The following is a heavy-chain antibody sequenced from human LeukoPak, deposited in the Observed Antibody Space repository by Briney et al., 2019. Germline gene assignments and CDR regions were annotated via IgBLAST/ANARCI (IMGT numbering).Heavy chain of an antibody. Sequence: SVKVSCKASGGTFSSYAISWVRQAPGQGLEWMGGIIPIFGTANYAQKFQGRVTITADESTSTAYMELSSLRSEDTAVYYCARGRAAYAYYYDSNGYYPLDYWGQGTLVTVSS. V-gene: IGHV1-69*13. CDR2: IIPIFGTA. J-gene: IGHJ4*02. D-gene: IGHD3-22*01. CDR1: GGTFSSYA. CDR3: ARGRAAYAYYYDSNGYYPLDY.